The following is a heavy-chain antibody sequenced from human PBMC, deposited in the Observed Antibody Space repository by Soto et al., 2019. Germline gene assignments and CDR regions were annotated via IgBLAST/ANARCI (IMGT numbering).Heavy chain of an antibody. D-gene: IGHD3-10*01. CDR3: ARASYFRPSGSYYFVS. Sequence: PSETLSLTCTVSDDSLTTNKYAWTWIRQNPEKGLEWIGYVYSNGNTRSSPSLQSRVSMSVDTSKSHFSLRLSSVTAADTAVYFCARASYFRPSGSYYFVSWGQEPWSPSPQ. CDR2: VYSNGNT. V-gene: IGHV4-31*02. CDR1: DDSLTTNKYA. J-gene: IGHJ5*01.